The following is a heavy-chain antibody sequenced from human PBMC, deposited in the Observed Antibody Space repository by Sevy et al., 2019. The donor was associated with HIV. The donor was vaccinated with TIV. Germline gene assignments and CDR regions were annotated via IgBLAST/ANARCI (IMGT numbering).Heavy chain of an antibody. CDR3: AREQAGATYLDY. CDR2: IYYSGNT. CDR1: GGSISSGGHY. Sequence: SETLSLTCTVSGGSISSGGHYWSWIRQHPGKGLEWIAYIYYSGNTYYNPSLKSRVAMSVDTSKNQYSLKLSSVTAADTAVYYCAREQAGATYLDYWGQGTLVTVSS. D-gene: IGHD1-26*01. J-gene: IGHJ4*02. V-gene: IGHV4-31*03.